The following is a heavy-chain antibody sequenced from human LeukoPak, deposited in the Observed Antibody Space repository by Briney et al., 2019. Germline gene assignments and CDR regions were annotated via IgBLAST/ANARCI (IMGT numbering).Heavy chain of an antibody. D-gene: IGHD6-19*01. CDR2: INPDSGGT. CDR1: GYTFTGYY. CDR3: ARDQGSSGWSDFDY. V-gene: IGHV1-2*02. J-gene: IGHJ4*02. Sequence: GASVKVSCKASGYTFTGYYIHWVRQAPGQGREGMGWINPDSGGTNYAQKFQGRVTMIRDTSFSTAYMELSRLTYDDTAVYYCARDQGSSGWSDFDYWGQGTLVTVSS.